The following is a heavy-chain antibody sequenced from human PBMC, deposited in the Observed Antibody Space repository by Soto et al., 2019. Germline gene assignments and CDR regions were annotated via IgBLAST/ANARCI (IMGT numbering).Heavy chain of an antibody. D-gene: IGHD2-21*02. V-gene: IGHV3-33*01. Sequence: GGSLRLSCAASGFTFSSYGMHWVRQAPGKGLEWVAVIWYDGSNKYYADSVKGRFTISRDNSKNRLYLQMNSLRAEDTAVYYCARDLVVVTATTRHYYYYYGMDVWGQGTTVTVSS. CDR3: ARDLVVVTATTRHYYYYYGMDV. CDR1: GFTFSSYG. J-gene: IGHJ6*02. CDR2: IWYDGSNK.